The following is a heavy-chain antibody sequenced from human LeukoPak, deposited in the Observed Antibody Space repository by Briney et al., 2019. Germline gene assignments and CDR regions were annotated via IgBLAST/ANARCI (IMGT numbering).Heavy chain of an antibody. CDR1: GFTFNTYW. J-gene: IGHJ4*02. CDR2: MNSDRMST. Sequence: RGSLRLSCAASGFTFNTYWMHWVRQAPGKGLVWVSRMNSDRMSTSYADSVKGRFTISRDNAKNTLYLQMNSLRAEDTAVYYCARLPGDDSSGPDFDYWGQGTLVTVSS. D-gene: IGHD3-22*01. CDR3: ARLPGDDSSGPDFDY. V-gene: IGHV3-74*01.